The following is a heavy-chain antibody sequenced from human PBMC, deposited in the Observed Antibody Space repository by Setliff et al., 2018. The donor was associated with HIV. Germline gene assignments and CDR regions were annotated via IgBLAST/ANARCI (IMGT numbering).Heavy chain of an antibody. D-gene: IGHD2-2*01. CDR2: INTKPKSYAT. CDR3: AAWAEGDCATTSCNNWFDP. J-gene: IGHJ5*02. CDR1: GFTFSGSA. V-gene: IGHV3-73*01. Sequence: GGSLRLSCAASGFTFSGSAIHWVRQASGKGLEWVGRINTKPKSYATAYGASMEGRFTISRDDSKSTAYLQLGSLKVEDTAVYFCAAWAEGDCATTSCNNWFDPWGQGTLVTVSS.